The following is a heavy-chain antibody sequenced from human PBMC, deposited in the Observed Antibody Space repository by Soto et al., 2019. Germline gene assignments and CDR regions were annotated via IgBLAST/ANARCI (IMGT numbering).Heavy chain of an antibody. Sequence: ASVKVSCKASGYTFTSYAIHWVRQAPGQRLEWMGWINAGNGNTKYSQKFQGRVTITRDTSASTAYMELSSLRSEDTAVYYCARDPHALGYCSGGSCYSLDYWGQGTLVTVSS. D-gene: IGHD2-15*01. CDR1: GYTFTSYA. CDR3: ARDPHALGYCSGGSCYSLDY. V-gene: IGHV1-3*01. J-gene: IGHJ4*02. CDR2: INAGNGNT.